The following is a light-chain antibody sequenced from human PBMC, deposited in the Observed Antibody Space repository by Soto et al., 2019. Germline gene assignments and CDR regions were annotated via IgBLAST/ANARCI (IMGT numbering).Light chain of an antibody. CDR3: SSYTSSSTL. J-gene: IGLJ2*01. V-gene: IGLV2-14*01. CDR1: SSDVGGYNY. Sequence: QSALTQPASVSGSPGQSITISCTGTSSDVGGYNYVSWYQQHPGKAPKLMIYDVSNRPSGVSNRFSGSKSGNTASLTISCLQAEDEADYYCSSYTSSSTLFGRGTKLTVL. CDR2: DVS.